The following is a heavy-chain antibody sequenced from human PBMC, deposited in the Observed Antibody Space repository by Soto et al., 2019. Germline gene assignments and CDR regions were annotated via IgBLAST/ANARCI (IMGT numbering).Heavy chain of an antibody. Sequence: ASVKVSCKASGYTFTSYYMHWVRQAPGQGQEWMGIINPSGGSTSYAQKFQGRVTMTRDTSTSTVYMELSSLRSEDTAVYYCARVNVDTAMAYYFDYWGQGTLVTVSS. CDR1: GYTFTSYY. V-gene: IGHV1-46*01. CDR3: ARVNVDTAMAYYFDY. J-gene: IGHJ4*02. CDR2: INPSGGST. D-gene: IGHD5-18*01.